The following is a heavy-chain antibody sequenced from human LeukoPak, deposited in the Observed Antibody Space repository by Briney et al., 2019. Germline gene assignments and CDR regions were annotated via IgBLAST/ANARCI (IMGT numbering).Heavy chain of an antibody. CDR1: GFTFSSYW. Sequence: GGSLRLSCAASGFTFSSYWMSWVRQAPGKGLEWVANIKQDGSEKYYVDSVKGRFTISRDNAKNSLYLQMNSLRAEDTAVYYCARESFLGGSFDYYYYMDVWGKGTTVTISS. CDR2: IKQDGSEK. D-gene: IGHD6-13*01. J-gene: IGHJ6*03. CDR3: ARESFLGGSFDYYYYMDV. V-gene: IGHV3-7*01.